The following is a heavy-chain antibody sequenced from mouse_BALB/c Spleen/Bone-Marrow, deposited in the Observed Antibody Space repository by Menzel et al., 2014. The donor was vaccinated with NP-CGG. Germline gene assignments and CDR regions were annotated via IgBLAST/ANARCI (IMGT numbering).Heavy chain of an antibody. CDR2: ISSGGSYT. V-gene: IGHV5-6-4*01. D-gene: IGHD2-1*01. CDR1: GFTFSSYT. J-gene: IGHJ4*01. CDR3: TRDGKGNYDYAMDY. Sequence: LVESGGGLVKPGGSLKLSCAASGFTFSSYTMSWVRQTPEKRLEWVATISSGGSYTYYPDSVKGRFTISRDNAKNXLYLQMSSLKSEDTAMYYCTRDGKGNYDYAMDYWGQGTSVTVSS.